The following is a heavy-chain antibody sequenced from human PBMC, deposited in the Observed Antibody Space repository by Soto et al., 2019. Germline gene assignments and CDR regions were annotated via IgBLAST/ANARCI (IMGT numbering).Heavy chain of an antibody. J-gene: IGHJ6*02. V-gene: IGHV3-23*01. CDR3: AKLPYFDWLPPGHV. CDR1: GFTFSSYG. CDR2: ISGSGGRT. D-gene: IGHD3-9*01. Sequence: EVQLLESGGGLVQPGGSLRLSCAASGFTFSSYGMSWVRQAPGKGLEWVSGISGSGGRTYYADSVKGRFTISRDNSKNTLYLQMNSLRAEDTAGYYCAKLPYFDWLPPGHVWGQGTTVTVS.